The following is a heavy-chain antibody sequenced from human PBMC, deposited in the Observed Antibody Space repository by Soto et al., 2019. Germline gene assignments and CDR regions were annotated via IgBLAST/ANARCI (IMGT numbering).Heavy chain of an antibody. V-gene: IGHV3-33*01. CDR2: IWSGGSNE. D-gene: IGHD2-2*01. Sequence: QVQLVESGGGVVQPGRSLRLSFAASGFPFISNAMPWVRQAPGKGLGWVAVIWSGGSNENYADSVKGRFTISRDNSKNMLYLQMNSLRAEDTAVYYCARGPGTSYFDYWGQGSLVTVSS. CDR3: ARGPGTSYFDY. CDR1: GFPFISNA. J-gene: IGHJ4*02.